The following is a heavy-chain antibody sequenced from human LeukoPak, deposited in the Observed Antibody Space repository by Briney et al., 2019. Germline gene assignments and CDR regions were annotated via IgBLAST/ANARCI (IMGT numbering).Heavy chain of an antibody. J-gene: IGHJ4*02. Sequence: PGGSLRLSCAASGFTFSSYGMHWVRQAPGKGLEWVAFIRYDGSPKYYADSVKGRFTISRDNSKNTLHLQMNSLRAEDTAVYYCAKDHSIAAAGRGSYYFDYWGQGTLVTVSS. D-gene: IGHD6-13*01. CDR2: IRYDGSPK. CDR1: GFTFSSYG. V-gene: IGHV3-30*02. CDR3: AKDHSIAAAGRGSYYFDY.